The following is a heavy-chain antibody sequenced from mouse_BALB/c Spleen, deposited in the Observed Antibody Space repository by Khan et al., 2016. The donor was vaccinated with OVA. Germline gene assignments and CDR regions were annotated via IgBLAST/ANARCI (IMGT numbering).Heavy chain of an antibody. CDR3: ARKDYYDYDPFPY. CDR2: IGYSGNH. V-gene: IGHV3-2*02. D-gene: IGHD2-4*01. CDR1: GYSITSEFA. Sequence: EVQLQESGPGLVKPSQSLSLTCTVTGYSITSEFAWNWIRQFPGNKLEWMGYIGYSGNHRYKPSHKSLISINRDTSRNQFFLQLNSVTTEDTATYYCARKDYYDYDPFPYWGQGTLVTVSA. J-gene: IGHJ3*01.